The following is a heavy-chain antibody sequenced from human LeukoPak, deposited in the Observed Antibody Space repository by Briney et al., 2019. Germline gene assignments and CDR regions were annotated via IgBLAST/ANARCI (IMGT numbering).Heavy chain of an antibody. J-gene: IGHJ3*02. CDR3: AKGFVVVTAIRKDAFDI. Sequence: GRSLRLSCAASGFTFDDYAMHWVRQAPGKGLEWVSGISWNSGSIGYADSAKGRFTISRDNAKNSLYLQMNSLRAEDTALYYCAKGFVVVTAIRKDAFDIWGQGTMVTVSS. CDR1: GFTFDDYA. V-gene: IGHV3-9*01. CDR2: ISWNSGSI. D-gene: IGHD2-21*02.